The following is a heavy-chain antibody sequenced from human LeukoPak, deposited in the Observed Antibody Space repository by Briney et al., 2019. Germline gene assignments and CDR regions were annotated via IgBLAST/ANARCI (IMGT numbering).Heavy chain of an antibody. V-gene: IGHV3-20*04. CDR1: GFKFDDYG. D-gene: IGHD2-8*01. CDR2: INWNGDSR. Sequence: GGSLRLSCTASGFKFDDYGMTWVRQAPGKGLEWVSDINWNGDSRGYAHSVRGRFTIYRDNSKNSLYLQMNSLRAGDTAVYYCAKGGYCTNGVCRYFDYWGQGTLVTVSS. J-gene: IGHJ4*02. CDR3: AKGGYCTNGVCRYFDY.